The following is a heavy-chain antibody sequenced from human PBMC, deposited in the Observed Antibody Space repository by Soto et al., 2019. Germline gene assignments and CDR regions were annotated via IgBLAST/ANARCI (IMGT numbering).Heavy chain of an antibody. J-gene: IGHJ4*02. Sequence: GESLKISCAASGFTFGTYSMNWVRQAPGKGLEWVSGIYGNGGGTFYADSVKGRFTISRDNSRNTLYLQMNSLRAEDTAVYYCAKDVRPDGYWDLDYWGQGTPVT. CDR3: AKDVRPDGYWDLDY. D-gene: IGHD5-12*01. V-gene: IGHV3-23*01. CDR2: IYGNGGGT. CDR1: GFTFGTYS.